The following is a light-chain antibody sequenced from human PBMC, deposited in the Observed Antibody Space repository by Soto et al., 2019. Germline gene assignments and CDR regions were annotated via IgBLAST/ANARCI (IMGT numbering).Light chain of an antibody. CDR2: LGD. J-gene: IGLJ7*01. CDR1: TSNIGTFY. Sequence: QAVVTQPPSASSTPGQTVTISCSGSTSNIGTFYVYWYQHLPGTAPKLLIYLGDQRASGVSDRFSGSKSGTSASLAINGLRSDDEADYYCAAWDDNLNAYVFGSGTQLTVL. V-gene: IGLV1-47*02. CDR3: AAWDDNLNAYV.